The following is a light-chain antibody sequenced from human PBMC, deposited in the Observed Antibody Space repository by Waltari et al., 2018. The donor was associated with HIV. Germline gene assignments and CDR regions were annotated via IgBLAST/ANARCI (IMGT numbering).Light chain of an antibody. V-gene: IGLV2-14*03. J-gene: IGLJ2*01. CDR3: SSFTSDATVL. CDR2: QIN. Sequence: QSALTQPASVSGSPGQAVNLSCTGTSSDVGGYKYVARYQQHPGKVPKFLIFQINKRGSGVSSRLAGAKAGNTATLTLSGLQAEDEADYYCSSFTSDATVLFGGGTKLTV. CDR1: SSDVGGYKY.